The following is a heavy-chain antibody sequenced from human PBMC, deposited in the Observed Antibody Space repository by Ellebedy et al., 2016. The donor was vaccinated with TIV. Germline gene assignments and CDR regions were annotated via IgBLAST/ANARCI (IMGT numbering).Heavy chain of an antibody. Sequence: SETLSLXXDVSGASMRGYWWNWVRQIPGKGLEWIGEIYPGGSTNYNPSLRSRVTISVDRSKNQCSMRLTSVTAADTAVYYCARDRGGLTYIKDFWGQGTLVTVSS. CDR3: ARDRGGLTYIKDF. CDR2: IYPGGST. V-gene: IGHV4-4*02. CDR1: GASMRGYW. J-gene: IGHJ4*02. D-gene: IGHD3/OR15-3a*01.